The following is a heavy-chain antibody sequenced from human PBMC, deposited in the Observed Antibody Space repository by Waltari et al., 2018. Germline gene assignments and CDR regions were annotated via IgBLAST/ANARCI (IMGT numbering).Heavy chain of an antibody. J-gene: IGHJ3*02. CDR1: GYTFLNYD. CDR3: ARWQKETDAFDI. Sequence: QVQLVQSGAEVKNPGASVKVSCKASGYTFLNYDMNWVRQAAGQGLEWMGWMNPNSGDTGYAQKFQGRVSMTRDTSVSTAYMELSSLRPEDTAVYYCARWQKETDAFDIWGQGTVVTVSP. CDR2: MNPNSGDT. D-gene: IGHD5-12*01. V-gene: IGHV1-8*02.